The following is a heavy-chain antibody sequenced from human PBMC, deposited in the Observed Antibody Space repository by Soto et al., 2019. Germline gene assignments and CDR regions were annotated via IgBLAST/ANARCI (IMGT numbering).Heavy chain of an antibody. D-gene: IGHD2-15*01. CDR1: GYTFTSYG. CDR3: ARWVDRSGGSCYPNWFDP. CDR2: ISAYNGNT. Sequence: PSVKVSCKASGYTFTSYGISWVRQAPGQGLEWMGWISAYNGNTNYAQELQGRVTMTTDTSTSTAYMELRSLRSDDTAVHYCARWVDRSGGSCYPNWFDPWGQGTLVTVSS. J-gene: IGHJ5*02. V-gene: IGHV1-18*04.